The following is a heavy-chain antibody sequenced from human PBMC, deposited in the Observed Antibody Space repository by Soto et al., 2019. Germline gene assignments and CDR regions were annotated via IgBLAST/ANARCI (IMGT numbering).Heavy chain of an antibody. CDR1: GFTFSSYW. V-gene: IGHV3-74*01. J-gene: IGHJ4*02. CDR3: AREYYYDSSGYPDY. CDR2: INSDGSIT. D-gene: IGHD3-22*01. Sequence: GGSLRLSCAASGFTFSSYWMHWVRQAPGKGLVWVSRINSDGSITRYADSVKGRFTISRDNSKNSLYLQMNSLRAEDTAVYYCAREYYYDSSGYPDYWGQGTLVTVSS.